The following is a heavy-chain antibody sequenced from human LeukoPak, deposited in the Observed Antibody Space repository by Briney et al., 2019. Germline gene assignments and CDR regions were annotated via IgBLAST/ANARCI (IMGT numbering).Heavy chain of an antibody. CDR2: FKHDGST. CDR3: ATVDVESDIDY. D-gene: IGHD2-21*02. Sequence: SETLSLTCTVSGGSMSSDYWCWIRQSPGMGLEWIGYFKHDGSTGYNPSLKSRATISVDRSKNLFSLKVNSVTAADTAVYYCATVDVESDIDYWGQGTPVTVSS. V-gene: IGHV4-59*01. J-gene: IGHJ4*02. CDR1: GGSMSSDY.